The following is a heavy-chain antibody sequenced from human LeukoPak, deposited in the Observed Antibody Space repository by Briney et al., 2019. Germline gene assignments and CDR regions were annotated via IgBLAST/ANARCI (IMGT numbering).Heavy chain of an antibody. CDR2: TYYGGST. Sequence: SETLSLTCTVSGGSISSSSYYWGWIRQPPGKGLEWIGSTYYGGSTYYNPSLKSRVTISVDTSKNQFSLKLSSVTAADTAVYYCARLPSADIVVVPAANRWFDPWGQGTLVTVSS. D-gene: IGHD2-2*01. V-gene: IGHV4-39*07. J-gene: IGHJ5*02. CDR3: ARLPSADIVVVPAANRWFDP. CDR1: GGSISSSSYY.